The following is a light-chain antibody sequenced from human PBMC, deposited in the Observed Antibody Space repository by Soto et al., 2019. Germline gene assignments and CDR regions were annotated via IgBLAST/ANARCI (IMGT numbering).Light chain of an antibody. Sequence: QSVLTQPPSVSGAPGQRVTISCTGSSSNIGARFDVHWYQQLPGSAPKLLINSNNNRPSGVPDRFSVSRSATSASLAITGLQAADEADYYCQSYDSSLSVYVFGTATKVTVL. CDR2: SNN. J-gene: IGLJ1*01. CDR3: QSYDSSLSVYV. V-gene: IGLV1-40*01. CDR1: SSNIGARFD.